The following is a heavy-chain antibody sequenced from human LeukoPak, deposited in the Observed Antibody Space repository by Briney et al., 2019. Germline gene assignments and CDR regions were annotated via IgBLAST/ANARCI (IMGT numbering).Heavy chain of an antibody. CDR1: GGSISSGDYY. CDR2: IYYSGST. CDR3: ARYTATTVTFDY. J-gene: IGHJ4*02. D-gene: IGHD4-17*01. Sequence: SETLSLTCTVSGGSISSGDYYWSWIRQPPGKGPEWIGYIYYSGSTYYNPSLKSRVTISVDTSKNQFSLKLSSVTAADTAVYYCARYTATTVTFDYWGQGTLVTVSS. V-gene: IGHV4-30-4*01.